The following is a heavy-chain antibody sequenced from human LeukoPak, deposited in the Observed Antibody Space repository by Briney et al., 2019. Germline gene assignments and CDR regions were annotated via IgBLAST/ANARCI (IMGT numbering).Heavy chain of an antibody. CDR2: ISAYNGNT. CDR1: GYTFTSYG. J-gene: IGHJ4*02. CDR3: ARDIATVQHQD. Sequence: ASVRVSCKTSGYTFTSYGISWVRQAPGQGLEWMGWISAYNGNTNYVQKFRGRVAMTTDTSTSTVYMDLRTLRSDDTAVYYCARDIATVQHQDWGQGTLVTVSS. V-gene: IGHV1-18*01. D-gene: IGHD1-1*01.